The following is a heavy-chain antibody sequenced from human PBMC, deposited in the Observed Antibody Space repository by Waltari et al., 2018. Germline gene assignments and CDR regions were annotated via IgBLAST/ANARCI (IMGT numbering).Heavy chain of an antibody. Sequence: QVQLQQWGAGLLKPSETLSLPCAVYGGSFSGYYWSWIRQPPGKGLGWIGEINHSGRTNYNPTLKRRVTVSVDTSKNQFSRKLSSVTAADTAVYYCARGRIFGVVIIPYYFDYWGQGTLVTVSS. CDR1: GGSFSGYY. CDR2: INHSGRT. V-gene: IGHV4-34*01. J-gene: IGHJ4*02. CDR3: ARGRIFGVVIIPYYFDY. D-gene: IGHD3-3*01.